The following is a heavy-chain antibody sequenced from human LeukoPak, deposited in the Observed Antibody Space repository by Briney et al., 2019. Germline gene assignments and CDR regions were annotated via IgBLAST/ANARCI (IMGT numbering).Heavy chain of an antibody. J-gene: IGHJ4*02. Sequence: SVKVSYKASGGTFSSYAISWVRQAPGQGLAWMGWIFPIFGIAKYPQHLQGRVTITADKSARSDYRGLSSLRSEETAVYYCASTPPGYSSCWWVWGQGTLVTVSS. D-gene: IGHD6-19*01. CDR1: GGTFSSYA. CDR3: ASTPPGYSSCWWV. V-gene: IGHV1-69*17. CDR2: IFPIFGIA.